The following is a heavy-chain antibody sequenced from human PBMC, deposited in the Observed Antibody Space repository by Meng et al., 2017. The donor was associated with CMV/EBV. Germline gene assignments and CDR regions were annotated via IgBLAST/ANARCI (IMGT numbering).Heavy chain of an antibody. CDR2: ITPIFGVA. CDR3: ATGAATSRFRVDY. J-gene: IGHJ4*02. V-gene: IGHV1-69*13. CDR1: GVTFSSCT. Sequence: SVKVSCKASGVTFSSCTLSWVRQAPGQGLEWMGGITPIFGVAPYAQNFQGRVTITADEYTNTAYMDVSSLRSEDTAVYYCATGAATSRFRVDYWGQGTLVTVSS. D-gene: IGHD2-2*01.